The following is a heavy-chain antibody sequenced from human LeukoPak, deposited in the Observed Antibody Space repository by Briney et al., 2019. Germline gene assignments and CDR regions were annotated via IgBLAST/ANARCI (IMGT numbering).Heavy chain of an antibody. CDR2: IYWDDDK. J-gene: IGHJ4*02. CDR3: AHSGVGPGDY. D-gene: IGHD3-3*01. Sequence: SGPTLVNPTQTLTLTCTFSGFSLTTRGVAVGWIRQTPGKVLEWLALIYWDDDKRYSPSLRSRLTITKDSSKDQVVLTMTNMDPVDTGTYYCAHSGVGPGDYWGQGTLVTVSS. V-gene: IGHV2-5*02. CDR1: GFSLTTRGVA.